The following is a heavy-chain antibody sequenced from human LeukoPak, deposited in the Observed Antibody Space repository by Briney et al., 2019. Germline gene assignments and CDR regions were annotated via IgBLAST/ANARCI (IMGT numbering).Heavy chain of an antibody. Sequence: PGGSLRLSCAASGFTFSSYVMNWVRQAPGTGLEWLSYISSSSITIYYADSVKGRFTISRDNAKNSLYLQMDSLRAEDTAVYYCARDQGYCSGGTCSRDAFDIWGPGTMVTVSS. D-gene: IGHD2-15*01. V-gene: IGHV3-48*04. CDR1: GFTFSSYV. CDR2: ISSSSITI. J-gene: IGHJ3*02. CDR3: ARDQGYCSGGTCSRDAFDI.